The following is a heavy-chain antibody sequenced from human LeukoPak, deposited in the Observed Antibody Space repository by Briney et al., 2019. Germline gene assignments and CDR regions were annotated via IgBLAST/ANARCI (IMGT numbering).Heavy chain of an antibody. Sequence: GGSLRLSCAASGFTFSNYAMSWVRQAPGKGLEWVSSMSGSGGSTYYADPVKGQFTISRDNSKNTLYLQMNNLRAEDTALYYCAKNQGQWLVPVDYWGQGTLVTVSS. V-gene: IGHV3-23*01. J-gene: IGHJ4*02. CDR1: GFTFSNYA. CDR2: MSGSGGST. D-gene: IGHD6-19*01. CDR3: AKNQGQWLVPVDY.